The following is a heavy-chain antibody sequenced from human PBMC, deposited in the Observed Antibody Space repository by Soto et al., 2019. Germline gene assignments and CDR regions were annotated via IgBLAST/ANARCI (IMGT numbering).Heavy chain of an antibody. CDR2: SYPCDSDT. D-gene: IGHD2-2*01. Sequence: PGEALQISCKGSEDSLTSYWLGWVRQMPGKGLEWMGLSYPCDSDTRYSPSFQGQVTISADKSIITAYLQWSSLKAWDTAMYYWARIKTSYAKSHVVDHFHYLGQGTLDIVSA. CDR1: EDSLTSYW. J-gene: IGHJ1*01. V-gene: IGHV5-51*01. CDR3: ARIKTSYAKSHVVDHFHY.